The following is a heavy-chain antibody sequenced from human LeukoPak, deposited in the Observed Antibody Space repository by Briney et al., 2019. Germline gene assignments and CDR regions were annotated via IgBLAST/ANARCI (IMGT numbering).Heavy chain of an antibody. J-gene: IGHJ4*02. V-gene: IGHV3-30*04. CDR3: ARIPFAHTAMGRLDY. D-gene: IGHD5-18*01. Sequence: PGRSLRLSCAASGFTISSYAMHWVRQAPGKGLEWVAVISYDGSNKYYADSVKGRFTISRDNSKNTLYLQMNSLRAEDTAVYYCARIPFAHTAMGRLDYWGQGTLVTVSS. CDR1: GFTISSYA. CDR2: ISYDGSNK.